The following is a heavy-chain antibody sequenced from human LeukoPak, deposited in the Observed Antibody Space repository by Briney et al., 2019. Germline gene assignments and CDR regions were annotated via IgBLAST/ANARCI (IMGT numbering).Heavy chain of an antibody. CDR1: GGTFSSYA. J-gene: IGHJ4*02. CDR2: IIPIFGTA. CDR3: ARARIAAAGQGIDY. D-gene: IGHD6-13*01. Sequence: SVKVSCKASGGTFSSYAISWVRQAPGQGLEWMGRIIPIFGTANYAQKFQGRVTITADKSTSTAYMELRSLRSEDTAVYYCARARIAAAGQGIDYWDQGTLVTVSS. V-gene: IGHV1-69*06.